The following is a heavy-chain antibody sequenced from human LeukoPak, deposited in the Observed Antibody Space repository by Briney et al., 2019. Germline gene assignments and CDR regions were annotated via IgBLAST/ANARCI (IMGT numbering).Heavy chain of an antibody. V-gene: IGHV4-34*01. Sequence: PSETLSLTCAVYGGSFSGYYWSWIRQPPGKGLEWIGEINHSGSTNYNPSLKSRVTISVDTSKNQFSLKLSSVTAADTAVYYCARDLYYYGSGIDYWGQGTLVTVSS. CDR2: INHSGST. CDR1: GGSFSGYY. J-gene: IGHJ4*02. D-gene: IGHD3-10*01. CDR3: ARDLYYYGSGIDY.